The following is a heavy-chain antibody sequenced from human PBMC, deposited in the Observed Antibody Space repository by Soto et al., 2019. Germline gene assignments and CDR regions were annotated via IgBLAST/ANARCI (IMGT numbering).Heavy chain of an antibody. Sequence: GGSLRLSCAASGFTFSSYSITWVRQAPGKGLEWVSVFTSDGRTYYADSVKGRFAISRDSSKNTLYLQMSSLRAEDTDIYFCAKSPSSGPWLAFDFWGQGTLVTVSS. J-gene: IGHJ4*02. CDR1: GFTFSSYS. V-gene: IGHV3-23*01. CDR2: FTSDGRT. D-gene: IGHD3-22*01. CDR3: AKSPSSGPWLAFDF.